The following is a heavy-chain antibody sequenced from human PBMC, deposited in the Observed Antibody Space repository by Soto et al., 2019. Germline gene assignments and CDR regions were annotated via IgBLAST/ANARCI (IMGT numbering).Heavy chain of an antibody. V-gene: IGHV1-8*01. CDR2: MNPNSGTT. J-gene: IGHJ6*02. Sequence: QVQMLQYGAEVKRPGASVKVSCMASGYTFTSYDINCVRQATGQGREWMGWMNPNSGTTGYAQKFQGRVTMTRNTSICRAYMELSILTSEHTDVYYCASGFLDSYDPGGQGTTVTV. CDR3: ASGFLDSYDP. CDR1: GYTFTSYD. D-gene: IGHD5-18*01.